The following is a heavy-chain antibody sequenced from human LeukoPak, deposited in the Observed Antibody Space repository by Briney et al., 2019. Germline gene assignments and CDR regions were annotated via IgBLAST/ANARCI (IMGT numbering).Heavy chain of an antibody. V-gene: IGHV3-21*01. D-gene: IGHD6-19*01. J-gene: IGHJ3*02. Sequence: GGSLRLSCAASGFTFSSYSMNWVRQAPGKGLEWVSSISSSSSYIYYADSVKGRFTISRDDAKNSLYLQMNSLRAEDTAVYYCARASGYTSGWYDDAFDIWGQGTMVTVSS. CDR2: ISSSSSYI. CDR3: ARASGYTSGWYDDAFDI. CDR1: GFTFSSYS.